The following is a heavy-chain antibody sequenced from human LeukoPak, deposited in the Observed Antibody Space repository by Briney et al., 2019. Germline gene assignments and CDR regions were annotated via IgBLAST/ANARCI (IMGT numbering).Heavy chain of an antibody. J-gene: IGHJ4*02. D-gene: IGHD6-13*01. CDR2: ISGSGGST. Sequence: GGSLRLSCAASGFTFSSYVMSWVRQAPGKGLEWVSAISGSGGSTYYADSVKGRFTISRDNSKNTLYLQMNSLRAEDTAVYYCAKAGKRAGYSSSWYRFDYWGQGTLVTVSS. V-gene: IGHV3-23*01. CDR1: GFTFSSYV. CDR3: AKAGKRAGYSSSWYRFDY.